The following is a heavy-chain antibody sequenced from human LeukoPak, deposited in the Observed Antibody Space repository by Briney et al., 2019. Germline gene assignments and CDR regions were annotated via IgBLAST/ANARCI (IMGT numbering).Heavy chain of an antibody. Sequence: PSETLSLTCGVSGGSMTSYYWSWIRQPPGKGLEWIGFFHHTGGTNYNPYVKSRVTISGDTPKNQVSLKMTSVTAADTAVYYCATNRPVGGAYWGSFDRWGHGTLVTVSS. J-gene: IGHJ3*02. V-gene: IGHV4-59*01. D-gene: IGHD2-8*02. CDR2: FHHTGGT. CDR1: GGSMTSYY. CDR3: ATNRPVGGAYWGSFDR.